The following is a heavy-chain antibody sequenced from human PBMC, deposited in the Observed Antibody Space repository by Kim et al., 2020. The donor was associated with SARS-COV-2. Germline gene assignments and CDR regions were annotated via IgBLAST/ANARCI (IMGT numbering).Heavy chain of an antibody. V-gene: IGHV4-59*01. CDR3: AREGGWLQPKGAFDI. J-gene: IGHJ3*02. Sequence: PSLKRRVTISVDTSKNQFSLKLSSVTAADTAVYYCAREGGWLQPKGAFDIWGQGTMVTVSS. D-gene: IGHD5-12*01.